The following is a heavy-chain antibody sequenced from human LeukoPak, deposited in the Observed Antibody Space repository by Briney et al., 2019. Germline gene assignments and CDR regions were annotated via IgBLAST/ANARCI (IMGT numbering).Heavy chain of an antibody. D-gene: IGHD5-12*01. CDR2: LSDNSATS. Sequence: GGSLRLSCAASGFIFRNYAMSWVRQAPGKGLEWVSALSDNSATSYYLDSVKGRFTISRDNSKNTLYLQINSLSAEDTAVYYCAKPLVAVTPYYFDYWGQGILVTVSS. V-gene: IGHV3-23*01. J-gene: IGHJ4*02. CDR1: GFIFRNYA. CDR3: AKPLVAVTPYYFDY.